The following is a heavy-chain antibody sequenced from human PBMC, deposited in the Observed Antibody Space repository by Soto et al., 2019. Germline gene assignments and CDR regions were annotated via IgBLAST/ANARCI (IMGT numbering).Heavy chain of an antibody. CDR2: IIPIFGTA. CDR3: ASDCSGGSCYGWFWFDP. CDR1: GGTFSSYA. D-gene: IGHD2-15*01. Sequence: QVQLVQSGAEVKKPGSSVKVSCKASGGTFSSYAISWVRQAPGQGLEWMGGIIPIFGTANYAQKFQGRVKITADESTSTAYMALSSLRSEDTAVYYCASDCSGGSCYGWFWFDPWGQGTLVTVSS. J-gene: IGHJ5*02. V-gene: IGHV1-69*01.